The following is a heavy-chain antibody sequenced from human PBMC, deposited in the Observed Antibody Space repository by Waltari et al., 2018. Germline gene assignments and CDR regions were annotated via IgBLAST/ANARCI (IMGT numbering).Heavy chain of an antibody. V-gene: IGHV4-34*01. D-gene: IGHD3-10*01. CDR2: INHSGST. CDR1: GGSFSGYY. CDR3: ARDGSGITMVRGVIWPAGFGAFDI. J-gene: IGHJ3*02. Sequence: QVQLQQWGAGLLNPSETLSLTCAVYGGSFSGYYWSWIRQPPGKGLAWVGEINHSGSTNYNPSLKSGVTISVDTSKNQFSLKLSSVTAADTAVYYCARDGSGITMVRGVIWPAGFGAFDIWGQGTMVTVSS.